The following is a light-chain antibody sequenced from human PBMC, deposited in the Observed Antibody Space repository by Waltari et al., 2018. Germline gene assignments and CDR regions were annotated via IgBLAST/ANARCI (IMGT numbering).Light chain of an antibody. CDR2: KDN. Sequence: SYDLTQPSSVSVSPGQTARITCSGDILAKKYGRWFQQKPGQAPVQVIYKDNERPSGITERFSGSSSGTTVTLTISGAHVDDEADYYCYSAADNAVGVFGGGTKLTV. V-gene: IGLV3-27*01. J-gene: IGLJ3*02. CDR3: YSAADNAVGV. CDR1: ILAKKY.